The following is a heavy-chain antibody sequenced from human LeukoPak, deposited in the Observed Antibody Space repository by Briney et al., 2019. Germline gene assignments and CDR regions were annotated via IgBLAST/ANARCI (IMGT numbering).Heavy chain of an antibody. CDR3: ARVGRSGVRYVDY. Sequence: GESLKISCKGSGYSFTSYWIGWVRQMPGKGQEWMGIIYPDDFDTRYSPSFQGQVTISAGRSISTAYLQWSSLQASDTAMYYCARVGRSGVRYVDYWGRGTLVTVSS. CDR2: IYPDDFDT. J-gene: IGHJ4*02. V-gene: IGHV5-51*01. D-gene: IGHD3-9*01. CDR1: GYSFTSYW.